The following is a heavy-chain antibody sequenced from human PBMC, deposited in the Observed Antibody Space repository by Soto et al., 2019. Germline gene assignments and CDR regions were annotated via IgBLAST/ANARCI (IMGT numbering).Heavy chain of an antibody. CDR2: ISYDGSNK. CDR3: ARAFLVAVAGSHFDY. Sequence: GGSLRLSCAASGFTFSSYAMHWVRQAPGKGLEWVAVISYDGSNKYYADSVKGRFTISRDNSKNTLYLQMNSLRAEDTAVYYCARAFLVAVAGSHFDYWGQGTQVTVSS. D-gene: IGHD6-19*01. J-gene: IGHJ4*02. CDR1: GFTFSSYA. V-gene: IGHV3-30-3*01.